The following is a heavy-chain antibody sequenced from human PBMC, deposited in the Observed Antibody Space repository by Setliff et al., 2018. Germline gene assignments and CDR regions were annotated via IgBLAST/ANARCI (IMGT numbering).Heavy chain of an antibody. D-gene: IGHD4-17*01. V-gene: IGHV3-73*01. Sequence: GGSLRLSCAASGFTFSRSAIHWVRQASGKGLEWGGRVRSRINNFATAYDASVKGRFIISRDDSKNTAYLQMNSLKTEDTAVYYCASDIHNDYDYFDYWGQGIQVTVSS. J-gene: IGHJ4*02. CDR1: GFTFSRSA. CDR2: VRSRINNFAT. CDR3: ASDIHNDYDYFDY.